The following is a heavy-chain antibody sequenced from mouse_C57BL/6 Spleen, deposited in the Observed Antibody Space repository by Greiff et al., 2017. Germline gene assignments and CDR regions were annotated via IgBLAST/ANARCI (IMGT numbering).Heavy chain of an antibody. V-gene: IGHV1-85*01. J-gene: IGHJ2*01. CDR1: GYTFTSYD. D-gene: IGHD3-2*02. CDR2: IYPRDGST. CDR3: AKAAQAGYFDY. Sequence: VQLQESGPELVKPGASVKLSCKASGYTFTSYDINWVKQRPGQGLEWIGWIYPRDGSTKYNEKFKGKATLTVDTSSSTAYMELHSLTSEDSAVYFCAKAAQAGYFDYWGQGTTLTGSS.